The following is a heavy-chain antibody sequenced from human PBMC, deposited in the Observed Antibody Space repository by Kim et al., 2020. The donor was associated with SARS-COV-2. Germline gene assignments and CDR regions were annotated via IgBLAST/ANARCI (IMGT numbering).Heavy chain of an antibody. Sequence: YAASVKGRLTISRDDSKNTAYLQMNSLKTEDTAVYYCTSPDVDIVATTHYWGQGTLVTVSS. CDR3: TSPDVDIVATTHY. D-gene: IGHD5-12*01. J-gene: IGHJ4*02. V-gene: IGHV3-73*01.